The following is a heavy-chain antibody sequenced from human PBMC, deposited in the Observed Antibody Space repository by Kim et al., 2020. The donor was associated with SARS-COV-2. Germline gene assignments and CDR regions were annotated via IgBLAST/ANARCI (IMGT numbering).Heavy chain of an antibody. V-gene: IGHV3-23*01. D-gene: IGHD2-21*02. CDR3: AKDVSSSGGNSNGCFDY. J-gene: IGHJ4*02. Sequence: VKSRFTIANDKPTNTLYLQMNSLRAEDTAVYYCAKDVSSSGGNSNGCFDYWGQGALVTVSS.